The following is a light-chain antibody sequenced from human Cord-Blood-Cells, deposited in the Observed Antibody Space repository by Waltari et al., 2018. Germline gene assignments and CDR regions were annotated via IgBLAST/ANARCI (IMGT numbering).Light chain of an antibody. CDR2: AAS. Sequence: DIQMTQSPSSLSASVGDRVNITCRASQSISSYLNWYQQKPGKAPKLLIYAASSLQSGVPSRFSGSGSGTDFTLTISSLQPEDFATYYCQQSYSTPFGGGTKVEIK. V-gene: IGKV1-39*01. CDR3: QQSYSTP. J-gene: IGKJ4*01. CDR1: QSISSY.